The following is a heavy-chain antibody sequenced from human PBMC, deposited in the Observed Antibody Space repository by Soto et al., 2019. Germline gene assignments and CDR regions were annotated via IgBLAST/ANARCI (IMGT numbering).Heavy chain of an antibody. Sequence: PGESLKISCEGSGYSFTSYWISWVRQMPGKGLEWMGRIDPSDSYTNYSPSFQGHVTISADKSISTAYLQWSSLKASDTAMYYCARPDLAVAGYYYGMDVWGQGTTVTVSS. CDR2: IDPSDSYT. CDR3: ARPDLAVAGYYYGMDV. D-gene: IGHD6-19*01. J-gene: IGHJ6*02. CDR1: GYSFTSYW. V-gene: IGHV5-10-1*01.